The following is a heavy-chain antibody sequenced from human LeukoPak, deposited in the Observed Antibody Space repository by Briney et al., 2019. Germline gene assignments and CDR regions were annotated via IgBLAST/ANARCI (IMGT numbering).Heavy chain of an antibody. CDR1: GGSISSYY. V-gene: IGHV4-4*07. CDR3: ASVYSSSWYSFDY. J-gene: IGHJ4*02. D-gene: IGHD6-13*01. CDR2: IYTSGST. Sequence: SETLSLTCTVSGGSISSYYWSWIRQPAGKGLEWIGRIYTSGSTNYNPSLKSRVTISVDKSKNQFSLKLSSVTAADTAVYYCASVYSSSWYSFDYWGQGTLITVSS.